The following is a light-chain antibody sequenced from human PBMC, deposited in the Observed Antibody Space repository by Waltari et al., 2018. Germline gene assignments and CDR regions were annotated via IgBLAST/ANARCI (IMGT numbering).Light chain of an antibody. CDR2: AAS. V-gene: IGKV1-39*01. CDR3: QQSFSTPLT. J-gene: IGKJ4*01. Sequence: DIQMPQSPSSLSASLGDSVTITCRASQSISSYLNWYQQKPGVAPKLLIYAASSLRNGVPSRFSGSGSGTDFSLTISSLQPEDCATYYCQQSFSTPLTFGGGTKVEIK. CDR1: QSISSY.